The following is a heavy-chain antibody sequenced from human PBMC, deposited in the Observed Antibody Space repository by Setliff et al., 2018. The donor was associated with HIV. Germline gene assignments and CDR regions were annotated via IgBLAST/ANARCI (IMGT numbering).Heavy chain of an antibody. CDR2: INPSGGST. D-gene: IGHD3-10*01. J-gene: IGHJ1*01. CDR3: AKAHGSGSYYLYLTH. CDR1: GYTFIHYD. Sequence: GASVKVSCKTSGYTFIHYDIHWVRQAPGERLEWLGWINPSGGSTSYAQKFQGRVTMTRDTSTSTVYMELSSLRSEDSAVYYCAKAHGSGSYYLYLTHWGQGTLVTVSS. V-gene: IGHV1-46*01.